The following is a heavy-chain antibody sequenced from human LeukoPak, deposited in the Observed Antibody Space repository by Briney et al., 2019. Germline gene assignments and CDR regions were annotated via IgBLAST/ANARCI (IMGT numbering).Heavy chain of an antibody. Sequence: GASVKVSCKASGGTFSNYAFSWVRQAPGQGLEWMGWINPNSGGTNYAQKFQGWVTMTRDTSISTAYMELSRLRSDDTAVYYCAIGKWELPFDYWGQGTLVTVSS. CDR1: GGTFSNYA. J-gene: IGHJ4*02. CDR2: INPNSGGT. V-gene: IGHV1-2*04. CDR3: AIGKWELPFDY. D-gene: IGHD1-26*01.